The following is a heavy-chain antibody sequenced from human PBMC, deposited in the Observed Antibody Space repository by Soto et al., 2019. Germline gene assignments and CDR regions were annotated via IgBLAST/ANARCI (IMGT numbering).Heavy chain of an antibody. J-gene: IGHJ4*02. Sequence: QVQLQQWGPGLLKPSETLSLTCSVNVGSFSYYYWSWIRQSPGKGLEWIGEINHSGTINFNPSLKSRVTISIDTSENQFSLTLRSVTAADTAIYYCARSFRGVSLDWGQGTLVTVSS. CDR1: VGSFSYYY. D-gene: IGHD3-10*01. CDR3: ARSFRGVSLD. CDR2: INHSGTI. V-gene: IGHV4-34*02.